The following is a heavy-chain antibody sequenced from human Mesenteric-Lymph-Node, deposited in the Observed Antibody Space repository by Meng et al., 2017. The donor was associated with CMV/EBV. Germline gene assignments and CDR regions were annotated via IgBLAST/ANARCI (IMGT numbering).Heavy chain of an antibody. CDR1: GASISSGGYY. J-gene: IGHJ4*02. V-gene: IGHV4-31*03. CDR2: IYYSGST. Sequence: LRLSCTVSGASISSGGYYWSWIRQHPGKGLEWIGYIYYSGSTYYNPSLKSRVTISVDTSKNQFSLKLSSVTAADTAVYYCAREDCSSTSCYFDYWGQGTLVTVSS. CDR3: AREDCSSTSCYFDY. D-gene: IGHD2-2*01.